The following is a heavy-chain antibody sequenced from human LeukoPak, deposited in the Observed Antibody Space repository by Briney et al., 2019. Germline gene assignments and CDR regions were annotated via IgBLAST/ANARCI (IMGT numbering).Heavy chain of an antibody. V-gene: IGHV1-2*02. J-gene: IGHJ4*02. CDR3: ARQANSGWYVDY. Sequence: ASVKVSCKASGSTFTHYYMHWVRQAPGQGLEWMAWINPNTGGSHYAHKFQGRVTTTRDTSINTAYMELNRLISDDTAFYYCARQANSGWYVDYWGQGTLVSVSP. D-gene: IGHD6-19*01. CDR1: GSTFTHYY. CDR2: INPNTGGS.